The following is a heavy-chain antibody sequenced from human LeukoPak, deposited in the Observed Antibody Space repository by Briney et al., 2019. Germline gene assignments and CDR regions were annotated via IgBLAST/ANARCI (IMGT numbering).Heavy chain of an antibody. CDR3: AKDERNWNYNLASQTYD. Sequence: GGSLRLSCSASGFTFSNYWMSWVRQAPGKGLEWVANIKQDGSEKDYVDSVKGRFTISRDNAKNVLYLQMNSLRAEDTAVYYCAKDERNWNYNLASQTYDWGQGTLVTVSS. CDR1: GFTFSNYW. CDR2: IKQDGSEK. D-gene: IGHD1-7*01. J-gene: IGHJ4*02. V-gene: IGHV3-7*03.